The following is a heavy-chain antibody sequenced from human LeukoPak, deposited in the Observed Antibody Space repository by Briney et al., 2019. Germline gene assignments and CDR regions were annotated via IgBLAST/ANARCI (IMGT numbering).Heavy chain of an antibody. Sequence: ASVKVSCKASGYTFTGYYMHWVRQAPGQGLEWMGWINPNSGGTNYAQKFQGRVTMTRDTSISTAYMELSRLRSDDTAVYYCARDDCGGDCFVYFQHWGQGTLVTVSS. J-gene: IGHJ1*01. CDR2: INPNSGGT. V-gene: IGHV1-2*02. CDR3: ARDDCGGDCFVYFQH. D-gene: IGHD2-21*02. CDR1: GYTFTGYY.